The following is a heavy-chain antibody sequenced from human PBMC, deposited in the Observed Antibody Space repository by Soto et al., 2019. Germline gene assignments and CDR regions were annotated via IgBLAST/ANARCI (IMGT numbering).Heavy chain of an antibody. CDR2: INAGNGNT. CDR3: ARDLAMGSGPFGWGGMDV. CDR1: GYTFISYA. J-gene: IGHJ6*02. Sequence: ASVKVSCKASGYTFISYAMHWVRQAPGQRLEWMGWINAGNGNTKYSQNFQGRVTITGDTSASTAYMELSSLRSEDTAVYYCARDLAMGSGPFGWGGMDVWGQGTTVTVSS. V-gene: IGHV1-3*01. D-gene: IGHD3-10*01.